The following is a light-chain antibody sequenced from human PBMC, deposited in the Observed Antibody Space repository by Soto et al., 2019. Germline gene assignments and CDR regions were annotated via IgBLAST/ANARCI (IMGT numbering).Light chain of an antibody. V-gene: IGLV2-11*01. CDR1: RSDVGGYKY. Sequence: QSALTQPGSVSGSPGQSVTISCTGSRSDVGGYKYVSWYQQFPGKAPKLIIYDVAKRPSGVPGRFSGSKSGNTASLTISGLQAEDEGDYYCCSYGGGRTPLGFGGGTKVNVL. J-gene: IGLJ2*01. CDR3: CSYGGGRTPLG. CDR2: DVA.